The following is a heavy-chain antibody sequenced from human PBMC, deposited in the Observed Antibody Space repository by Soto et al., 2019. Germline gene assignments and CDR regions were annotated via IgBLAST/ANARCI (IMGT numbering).Heavy chain of an antibody. CDR1: GFTFSSYG. Sequence: GGSLRLSCAASGFTFSSYGMHWVRQAPGKGLEWVAVIWYDGSNKYYADSVKGRFTISRDNSKNTLYLQMNSLRAEDTAVYYCASFFTNGRSEGFDYWGQGTLVTVSS. V-gene: IGHV3-33*01. CDR2: IWYDGSNK. CDR3: ASFFTNGRSEGFDY. D-gene: IGHD1-1*01. J-gene: IGHJ4*02.